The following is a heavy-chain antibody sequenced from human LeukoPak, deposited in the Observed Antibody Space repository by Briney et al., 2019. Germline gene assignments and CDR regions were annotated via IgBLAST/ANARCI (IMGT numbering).Heavy chain of an antibody. CDR2: IIPIFGTA. Sequence: SVKVSCKASGGTFSRYAISWVRQAPGQGLEWMGGIIPIFGTAKYAQKVQGRVTMSTDESASTAYMELSSLRSEDTAVYYCAREGGITVFGVAQPGGAFDIWGQGTMVTVSS. D-gene: IGHD3-3*01. CDR1: GGTFSRYA. J-gene: IGHJ3*02. CDR3: AREGGITVFGVAQPGGAFDI. V-gene: IGHV1-69*05.